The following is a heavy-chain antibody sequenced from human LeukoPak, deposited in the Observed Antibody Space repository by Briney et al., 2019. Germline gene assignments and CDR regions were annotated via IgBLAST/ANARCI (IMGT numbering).Heavy chain of an antibody. Sequence: GASVKVSCKASGYTFTSYGISWVRQAPGQGLEWMGWISAYNGNTNYAQKLQGRVTMTTDTSTSTAYMELRSLRSDDTAVYYCARDGMIVVDYYYYYMDVWGKGTTVTVSS. CDR1: GYTFTSYG. J-gene: IGHJ6*03. V-gene: IGHV1-18*01. CDR2: ISAYNGNT. CDR3: ARDGMIVVDYYYYYMDV. D-gene: IGHD3-22*01.